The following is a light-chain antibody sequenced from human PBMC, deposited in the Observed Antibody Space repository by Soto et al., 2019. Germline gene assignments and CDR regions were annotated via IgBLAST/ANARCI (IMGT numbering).Light chain of an antibody. CDR3: QYYGVSPGT. V-gene: IGKV3-20*01. J-gene: IGKJ1*01. Sequence: EIVLMQSPGTLSLSPGERATLSCGASQSVSSNYLAWYQQKPGQAPRLLIYDASSRATGIPDRFSGSGSGTDFTLTISRLEPEDFAVYFCQYYGVSPGTFGQGTKVDIK. CDR2: DAS. CDR1: QSVSSNY.